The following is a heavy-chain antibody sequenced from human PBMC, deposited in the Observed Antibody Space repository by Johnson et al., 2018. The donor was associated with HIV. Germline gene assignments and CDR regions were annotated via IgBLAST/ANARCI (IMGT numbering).Heavy chain of an antibody. D-gene: IGHD3-10*01. CDR1: GFTFDDYA. Sequence: VQLVESGGGLVQPGRSLRLSCAASGFTFDDYAMHWVRQAPGKGLEWISGISWNSGSIDYADSVKGRFTISRDNAKNSLYLQMNSLRAEDTALYYCTKAHYGSGEYVIWGQGTMVTVSS. CDR2: ISWNSGSI. CDR3: TKAHYGSGEYVI. V-gene: IGHV3-9*01. J-gene: IGHJ3*02.